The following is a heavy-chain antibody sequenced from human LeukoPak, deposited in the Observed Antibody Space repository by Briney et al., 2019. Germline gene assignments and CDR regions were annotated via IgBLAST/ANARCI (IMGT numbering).Heavy chain of an antibody. CDR2: IGTGTSTV. Sequence: EGLLRLSCAASGFTFTSYTMNWVRQAPGKGLEWVSHIGTGTSTVGYADSIKGRFTISRDNAKNSVDLQMSSLRVDDSAVYYCVRDKDLGFDSWGQGTLVTVSS. CDR3: VRDKDLGFDS. J-gene: IGHJ4*02. D-gene: IGHD1-26*01. CDR1: GFTFTSYT. V-gene: IGHV3-48*01.